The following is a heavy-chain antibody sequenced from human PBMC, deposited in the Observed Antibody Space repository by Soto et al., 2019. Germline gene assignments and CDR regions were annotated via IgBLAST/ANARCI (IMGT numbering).Heavy chain of an antibody. CDR2: LTPFSGDV. Sequence: QMQLVQSGAEVKKTGSTVTVSCKALGNTFTYRYLHWVRQAPGQALEWMGWLTPFSGDVHYAQKFQERVTITRDMSINTAYMRMSSLRSEDTAMYYCASGGACSGPFTWELPDHWGQGTLVTVSS. CDR3: ASGGACSGPFTWELPDH. D-gene: IGHD1-26*01. CDR1: GNTFTYRY. J-gene: IGHJ4*02. V-gene: IGHV1-45*02.